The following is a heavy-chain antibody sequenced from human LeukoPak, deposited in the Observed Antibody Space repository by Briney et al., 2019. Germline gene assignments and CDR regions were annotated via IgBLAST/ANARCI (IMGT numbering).Heavy chain of an antibody. CDR2: IRYDGSDP. CDR1: GFIFSDYG. V-gene: IGHV3-30*02. CDR3: GQHRFSSSDRCSFGTTWLDP. D-gene: IGHD3-22*01. Sequence: GGSLRLSCATSGFIFSDYGIHWVRQAPGKGLEWVAFIRYDGSDPNYPDSVKGRFTISRDNSKNMVQLQMNSLRVEDTAAYYCGQHRFSSSDRCSFGTTWLDPWGQGTLVTVSS. J-gene: IGHJ5*02.